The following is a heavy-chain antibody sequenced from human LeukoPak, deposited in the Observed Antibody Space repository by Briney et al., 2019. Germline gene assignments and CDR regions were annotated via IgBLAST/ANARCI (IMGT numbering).Heavy chain of an antibody. J-gene: IGHJ4*02. Sequence: GGSLRLSCAASGFTFSSYGMHWVRQAPGKGLEWVAVIWYDGSNKYYADSVKGRFTISRDNSKNTLYLQINSLRAEDTAVYYCARDISGGYSSFDYWGQGTLVTVSS. CDR3: ARDISGGYSSFDY. CDR2: IWYDGSNK. CDR1: GFTFSSYG. V-gene: IGHV3-33*01. D-gene: IGHD5-18*01.